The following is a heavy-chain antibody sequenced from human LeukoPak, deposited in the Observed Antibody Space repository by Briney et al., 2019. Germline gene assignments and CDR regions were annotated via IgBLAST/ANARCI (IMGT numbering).Heavy chain of an antibody. V-gene: IGHV3-74*01. CDR3: ARDSGYGDC. Sequence: PGGSLRLSCAASGFTFSSYWMYWVRQAPGKGLVWVSRINSDGSDTTYADSVKGRFTVSRDNAKNTLYLQMNSLRAEDTAVYYCARDSGYGDCWGQGTLVTVSS. CDR1: GFTFSSYW. J-gene: IGHJ4*02. CDR2: INSDGSDT. D-gene: IGHD5-12*01.